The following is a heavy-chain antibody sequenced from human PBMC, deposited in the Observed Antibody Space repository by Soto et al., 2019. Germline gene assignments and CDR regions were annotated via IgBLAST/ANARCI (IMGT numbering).Heavy chain of an antibody. D-gene: IGHD4-4*01. V-gene: IGHV3-23*01. CDR3: ANKGPMTTVTYYYYYMDV. J-gene: IGHJ6*03. CDR2: ISGSGGST. CDR1: GFTFSSYA. Sequence: GGSLRLSCAASGFTFSSYAMSWVRQAPGKGLEWVSAISGSGGSTYYADSVKGRFTISRDNSKNTLYLQINSLRAEDTAVYYCANKGPMTTVTYYYYYMDVWGKGTTVTVSS.